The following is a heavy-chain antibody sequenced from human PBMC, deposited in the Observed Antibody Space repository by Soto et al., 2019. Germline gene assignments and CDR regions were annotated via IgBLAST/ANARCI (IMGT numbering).Heavy chain of an antibody. J-gene: IGHJ3*02. Sequence: QVQLVESGGGVVQPGRSLRLSCAASGFTFSSFGMHWVRQAPGKGLEWVAVISYDGSNKYYVDSVKGRFTISRDNSKNTLYLQMNSLRAEDTAVYYCAKDNYYDFWSGYRGDTFDIWGQGTMVTDSS. D-gene: IGHD3-3*01. CDR3: AKDNYYDFWSGYRGDTFDI. CDR2: ISYDGSNK. CDR1: GFTFSSFG. V-gene: IGHV3-30*18.